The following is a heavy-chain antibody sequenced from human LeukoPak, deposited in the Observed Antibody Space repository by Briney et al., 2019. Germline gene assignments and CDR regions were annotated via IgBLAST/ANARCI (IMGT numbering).Heavy chain of an antibody. CDR3: AKREEEVLWFGELLSGYYFDY. V-gene: IGHV3-53*01. Sequence: GGSLRLSCAASGFTVSSNYMSWVRQAPGKGLEWVSVIYSGGSTYYADSVKGRFTISRDNSKNTLYLQMNSLRAEDTAVYYCAKREEEVLWFGELLSGYYFDYWGQGTLVTVSS. CDR1: GFTVSSNY. CDR2: IYSGGST. D-gene: IGHD3-10*01. J-gene: IGHJ4*02.